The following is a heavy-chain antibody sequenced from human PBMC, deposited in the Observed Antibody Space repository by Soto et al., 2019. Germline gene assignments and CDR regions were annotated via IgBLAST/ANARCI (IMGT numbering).Heavy chain of an antibody. Sequence: AASVKVSCKASGYTFTSYYMHWVRQAPGQGLEWMGIINPSGGSTSYAQKFQGRVTMTRDTSTSTVYMELSSLRSEDTAVYYCARDGFSGSGYYYDAFDYWGQGTLVTVSS. V-gene: IGHV1-46*01. CDR2: INPSGGST. CDR3: ARDGFSGSGYYYDAFDY. CDR1: GYTFTSYY. J-gene: IGHJ4*02. D-gene: IGHD3-22*01.